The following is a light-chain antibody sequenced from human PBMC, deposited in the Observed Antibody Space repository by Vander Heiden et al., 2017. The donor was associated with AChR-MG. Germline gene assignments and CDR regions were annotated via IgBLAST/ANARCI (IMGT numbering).Light chain of an antibody. Sequence: IVLTQSPATLSLSPGEGATLYCRASLSVSSLLSWYQQKPGQAPRLLIFDVSNRTTGIPARFSGNGSGTDFTLTISSLETEDFAIYYCHQRDWWPRTFGQGTKV. CDR2: DVS. J-gene: IGKJ1*01. CDR1: LSVSSL. V-gene: IGKV3-11*01. CDR3: HQRDWWPRT.